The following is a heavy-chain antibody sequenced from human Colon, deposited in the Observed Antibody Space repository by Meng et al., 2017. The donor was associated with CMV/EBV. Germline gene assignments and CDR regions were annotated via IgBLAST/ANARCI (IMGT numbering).Heavy chain of an antibody. CDR3: ARVVSGDFDY. CDR2: ISANGDNT. Sequence: EAQLVEAGGGLGQPGGSMRLSCVASGFTFNTFPMHWGRQAPGKGLEHVSGISANGDNTPYASSVKDRFIVSRDNLKNTLYLQMGSLRPDDTGVYYCARVVSGDFDYWGQGTLVTVSS. J-gene: IGHJ4*02. D-gene: IGHD3-10*01. CDR1: GFTFNTFP. V-gene: IGHV3-64*01.